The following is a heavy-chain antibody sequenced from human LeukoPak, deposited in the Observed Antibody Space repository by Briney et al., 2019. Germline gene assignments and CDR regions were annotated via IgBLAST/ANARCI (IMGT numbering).Heavy chain of an antibody. V-gene: IGHV4-59*05. CDR3: ARRPYDSSGYYYVNWFFDL. CDR2: IYYSGST. Sequence: SETLSLTCTVSGASISSNYWSWIRQPPGKGLEWIGSIYYSGSTYYNPSLKSRVTISVDTSKNQFSLKLSSVTAADTAVYSCARRPYDSSGYYYVNWFFDLWGRGTLVTVSS. CDR1: GASISSNY. J-gene: IGHJ2*01. D-gene: IGHD3-22*01.